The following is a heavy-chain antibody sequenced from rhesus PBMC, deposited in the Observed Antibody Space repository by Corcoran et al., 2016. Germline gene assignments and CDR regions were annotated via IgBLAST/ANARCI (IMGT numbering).Heavy chain of an antibody. J-gene: IGHJ4*01. D-gene: IGHD3-34*01. CDR2: ISPSNGNT. Sequence: QVQLVESGAEIKQPGASVKLSCKASGYAFTTYYMHWVRQAPGPGLEWLGLISPSNGNTAYAQNFQGRFHITTDTSTSTGYMELSSLRSEYTAVYFCTRATGVTPVDYWVQGVLVTVSS. V-gene: IGHV1-180*01. CDR3: TRATGVTPVDY. CDR1: GYAFTTYY.